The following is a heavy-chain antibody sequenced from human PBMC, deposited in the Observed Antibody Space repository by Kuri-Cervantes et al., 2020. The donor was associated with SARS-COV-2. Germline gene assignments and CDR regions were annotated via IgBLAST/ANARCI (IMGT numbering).Heavy chain of an antibody. CDR3: AKVFHNYYDSSGYYYFDY. Sequence: LRLSCAVSGDSISNDGYSWSWIRRPPGKGLEWIGYIYHSGNTYYNPSLKSRLTISVERSRNQFSLNLRSVTAADTAVYYCAKVFHNYYDSSGYYYFDYWGQGTLVTVSS. CDR1: GDSISNDGYS. CDR2: IYHSGNT. D-gene: IGHD3-22*01. V-gene: IGHV4-30-2*01. J-gene: IGHJ4*02.